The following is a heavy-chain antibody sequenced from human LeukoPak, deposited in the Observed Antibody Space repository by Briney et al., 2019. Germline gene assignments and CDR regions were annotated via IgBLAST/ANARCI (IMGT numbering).Heavy chain of an antibody. V-gene: IGHV4-30-4*07. D-gene: IGHD3-9*01. CDR3: ATNTYYDILTGYLGNAFDI. Sequence: SETLSLTCEVSGDSLSSGGYSWSWIRQPPGKGLEWIGYIRYSGSTYYNPSLKSRLTMSVEASKTQFSLRLSSVTAADTAVYYCATNTYYDILTGYLGNAFDIWGQGTMVTVSS. CDR1: GDSLSSGGYS. CDR2: IRYSGST. J-gene: IGHJ3*02.